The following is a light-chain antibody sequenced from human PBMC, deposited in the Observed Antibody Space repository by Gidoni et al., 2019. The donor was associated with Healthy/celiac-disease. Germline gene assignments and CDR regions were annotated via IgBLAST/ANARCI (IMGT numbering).Light chain of an antibody. CDR1: QSVSSY. CDR3: QQRSNWPPLFT. J-gene: IGKJ3*01. V-gene: IGKV3-11*01. Sequence: EIVLTQSPATLSLSPGERATLSCRASQSVSSYLAWYQQKPGQAPRLLIYDASNRATGIPARFRCSGSGTDFTLTISSREPEDVAVYYCQQRSNWPPLFTFGPGTKVDIK. CDR2: DAS.